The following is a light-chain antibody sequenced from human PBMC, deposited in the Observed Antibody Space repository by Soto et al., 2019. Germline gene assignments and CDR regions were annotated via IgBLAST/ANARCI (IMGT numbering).Light chain of an antibody. J-gene: IGLJ2*01. CDR1: SSNIGAGYD. CDR2: GNS. Sequence: VLTQPPSVSGAPGQRVTISCTGSSSNIGAGYDVHWYQQLPGTAPKLLIYGNSNRPSGVPDRFSASKSGTSASLAITGLQAEDEADYYCQSYDSGPLFGGGTKLTVL. V-gene: IGLV1-40*01. CDR3: QSYDSGPL.